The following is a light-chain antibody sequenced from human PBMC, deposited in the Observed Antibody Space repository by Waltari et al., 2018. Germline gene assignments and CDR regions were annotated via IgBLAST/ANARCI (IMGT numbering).Light chain of an antibody. CDR3: QQYGSSFPWT. CDR1: QSVSDYY. CDR2: SAY. Sequence: EIVLTQSPGTLSLSPGERATLPCRASQSVSDYYLAWYQQKPGQAPRLLIYSAYNRAAGVPDRFSGSGSGTDFTLTISRLEPGDFAVYYCQQYGSSFPWTFGQGTKVEI. V-gene: IGKV3-20*01. J-gene: IGKJ1*01.